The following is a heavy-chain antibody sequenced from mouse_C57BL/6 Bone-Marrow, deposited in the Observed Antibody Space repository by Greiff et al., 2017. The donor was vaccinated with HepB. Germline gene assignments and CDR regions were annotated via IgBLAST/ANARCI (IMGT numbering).Heavy chain of an antibody. V-gene: IGHV3-6*01. J-gene: IGHJ3*01. CDR2: ISYDGSN. CDR1: GYSITSGYY. Sequence: ESGPGLVKPSQSLSLTCSVTGYSITSGYYWNWIRQFPGNKLEWMGYISYDGSNNYNPSLKNRISITRDTSKNQFFLKLNSVTTEDTATYYCARESLYTGFAYWGQGTLVTVSA. CDR3: ARESLYTGFAY. D-gene: IGHD6-2*01.